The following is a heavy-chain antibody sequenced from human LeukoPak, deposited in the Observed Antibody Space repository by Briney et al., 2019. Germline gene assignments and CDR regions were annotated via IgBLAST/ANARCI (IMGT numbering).Heavy chain of an antibody. Sequence: ASVKVSCKASGYTFTNYYIHWVRQAPGQGLEWMGLINPGGDNTDYAQNFQGRVTMTRDTSTSTAHMELRSLRSDDTAVYYCARYSYDSSGSIVNAFDIWGQGTMVTVSS. D-gene: IGHD3-22*01. V-gene: IGHV1-46*01. CDR2: INPGGDNT. CDR1: GYTFTNYY. CDR3: ARYSYDSSGSIVNAFDI. J-gene: IGHJ3*02.